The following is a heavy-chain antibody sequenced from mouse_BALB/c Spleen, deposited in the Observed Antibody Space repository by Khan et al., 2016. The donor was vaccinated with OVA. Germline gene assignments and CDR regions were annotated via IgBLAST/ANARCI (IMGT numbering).Heavy chain of an antibody. Sequence: EVQLVESGPSLVKPSHTLSLTCSVTGDSITSGYWNWIRKFPGNKLEYMGYISYSGNTYYNPSLISRISITRDTSKNQYDLQLNSVTTEDTATNYCARYDYGYAMDYWVKEPQSPSPQ. J-gene: IGHJ4*01. V-gene: IGHV3-8*02. CDR2: ISYSGNT. CDR3: ARYDYGYAMDY. D-gene: IGHD2-4*01. CDR1: GDSITSGY.